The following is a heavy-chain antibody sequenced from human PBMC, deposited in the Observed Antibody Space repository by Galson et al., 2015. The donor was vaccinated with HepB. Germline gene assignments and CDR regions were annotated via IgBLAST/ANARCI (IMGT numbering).Heavy chain of an antibody. CDR2: ISGSGGST. CDR3: AKDFRAPLDY. V-gene: IGHV3-23*01. Sequence: SLRLSCAASGFTFGSYAMSWVRQAPGKGLEWVSGISGSGGSTSYADSVKGRFTISRDNSKNTLYLQMNSLRAEDTAVYYCAKDFRAPLDYWGQGTLVTVSS. J-gene: IGHJ4*02. CDR1: GFTFGSYA.